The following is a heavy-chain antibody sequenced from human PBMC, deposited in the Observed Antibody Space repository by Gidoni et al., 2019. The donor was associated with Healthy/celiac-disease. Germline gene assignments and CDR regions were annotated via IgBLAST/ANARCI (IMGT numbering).Heavy chain of an antibody. CDR2: IYYCGST. Sequence: QLQLQASGPGLAKPSETLSLTCTVSGGSISSSSYYWGWIRQPPGKGLEWIGSIYYCGSTYYNPSLKSRVTISVDTSKNQFSLKLSSVTAADTAVYYCARSGIIAAAYSFDYWGQGTLVTVSS. CDR3: ARSGIIAAAYSFDY. J-gene: IGHJ4*02. D-gene: IGHD6-13*01. V-gene: IGHV4-39*01. CDR1: GGSISSSSYY.